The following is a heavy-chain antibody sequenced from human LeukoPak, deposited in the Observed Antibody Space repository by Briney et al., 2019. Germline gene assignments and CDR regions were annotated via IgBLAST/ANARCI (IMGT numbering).Heavy chain of an antibody. CDR3: ARVDYGDCVDP. V-gene: IGHV4-34*01. CDR2: ITDTGSS. Sequence: PSETLSLTCAVYGGSFSGHYWSWIRQPPGKGLEWIAEITDTGSSNYNPSLKSRVTMSVDTSKNEFSLKLSSVTAADTAVYYCARVDYGDCVDPWGQGTLVTVSS. J-gene: IGHJ5*02. CDR1: GGSFSGHY. D-gene: IGHD4-17*01.